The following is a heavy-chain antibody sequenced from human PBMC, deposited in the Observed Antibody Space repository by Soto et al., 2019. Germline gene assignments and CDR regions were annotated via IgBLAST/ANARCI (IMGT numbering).Heavy chain of an antibody. V-gene: IGHV3-74*03. Sequence: EVQLVESGGGLVQPGESLRLSCAASGLTFRSYWMHWVRQAPGKGLVWVSRINTDGSVAMYVDSVKGRITISRENAKNPLYLHMNHLRAEDTAVYYCVRDMQLLRLDPRGQGTLVTVSS. D-gene: IGHD2-2*01. CDR1: GLTFRSYW. J-gene: IGHJ5*02. CDR2: INTDGSVA. CDR3: VRDMQLLRLDP.